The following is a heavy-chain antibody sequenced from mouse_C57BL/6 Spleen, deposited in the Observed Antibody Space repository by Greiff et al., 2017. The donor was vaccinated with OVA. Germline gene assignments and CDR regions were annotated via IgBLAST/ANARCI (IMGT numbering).Heavy chain of an antibody. CDR1: GFTFSDYG. CDR2: ISSGSSTI. V-gene: IGHV5-17*01. J-gene: IGHJ4*01. Sequence: DVQLQESGGGLVKPGGSLKLSCAASGFTFSDYGMHWVRQAPEKGLEWVAYISSGSSTIYYADTVKGRFTISRDNAKNTLFLQMTSLRSEDTAMYYCARATATAMDYWGQGTSVTVSS. D-gene: IGHD1-1*01. CDR3: ARATATAMDY.